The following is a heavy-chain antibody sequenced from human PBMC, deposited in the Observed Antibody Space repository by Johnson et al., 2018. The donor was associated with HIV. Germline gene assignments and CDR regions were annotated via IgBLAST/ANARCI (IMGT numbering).Heavy chain of an antibody. CDR2: IRYDGKDK. V-gene: IGHV3-30*02. J-gene: IGHJ3*02. D-gene: IGHD3-10*01. CDR1: GFTFSTYG. CDR3: AKSSSATYYGDAFDM. Sequence: QVQLVESGGGLVQPGGSLRLSCAASGFTFSTYGIHWVRQAPGKGLEWVSFIRYDGKDKYYADFVKGRFIISRDNSKKTLSLQMNSLRPEDTAVYYCAKSSSATYYGDAFDMWGQGTMVTVSS.